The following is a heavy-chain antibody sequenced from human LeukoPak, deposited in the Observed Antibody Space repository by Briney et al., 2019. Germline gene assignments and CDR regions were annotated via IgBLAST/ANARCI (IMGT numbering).Heavy chain of an antibody. Sequence: GGSLRLSCAASGFTFSSYGMSWVRQAPGKGLEWVSAISGSGGSTYYADSVKGRFTISRDNAKNSLYLQMNSLRAEDMALYYCAKSVVVAATPLYFDYWGQGTLVTVSS. D-gene: IGHD2-15*01. CDR3: AKSVVVAATPLYFDY. CDR2: ISGSGGST. CDR1: GFTFSSYG. J-gene: IGHJ4*02. V-gene: IGHV3-23*01.